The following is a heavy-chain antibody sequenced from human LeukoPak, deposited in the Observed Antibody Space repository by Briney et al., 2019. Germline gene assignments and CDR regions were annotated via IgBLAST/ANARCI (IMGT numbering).Heavy chain of an antibody. D-gene: IGHD3-22*01. CDR3: ASNYYDSSGNFNWFDP. J-gene: IGHJ5*02. CDR1: GYTFTSYY. Sequence: GASVKVSCKASGYTFTSYYMHWVRQAPGQGLEWMGIINPSGGSTSYAQKFQGRVTMTRDTSTSTVYMELSSLRSEDTAVYYCASNYYDSSGNFNWFDPWGQGTLVTVSS. V-gene: IGHV1-46*01. CDR2: INPSGGST.